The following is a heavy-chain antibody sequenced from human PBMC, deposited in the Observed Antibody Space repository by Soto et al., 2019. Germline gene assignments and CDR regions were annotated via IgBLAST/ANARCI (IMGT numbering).Heavy chain of an antibody. CDR1: GYTFTGYY. CDR3: ARANSGDDDEFDY. CDR2: INPSSGGT. V-gene: IGHV1-2*02. Sequence: ASVKVSCKASGYTFTGYYIHWVRQAPGQGLEWMGWINPSSGGTNYAQQFQGRVTMTRDTSISSAYMELSGLRSDDTAVYFCARANSGDDDEFDYWGQGPPVTVYS. J-gene: IGHJ4*02. D-gene: IGHD5-12*01.